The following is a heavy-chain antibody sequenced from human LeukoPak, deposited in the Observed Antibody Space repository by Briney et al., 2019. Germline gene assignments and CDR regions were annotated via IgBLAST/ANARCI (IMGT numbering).Heavy chain of an antibody. CDR1: GFTFSDYS. J-gene: IGHJ6*02. CDR2: ISGTGDVS. D-gene: IGHD3-16*02. V-gene: IGHV3-23*01. CDR3: AKAFVPYYYGMDV. Sequence: GWSLRLSCAASGFTFSDYSMRWVRQAPGKGLEWVSSISGTGDVSKYADSVKGRFTISRDNSKNTLYLQVNSLRAEETAVYYCAKAFVPYYYGMDVWGQGTTVTVS.